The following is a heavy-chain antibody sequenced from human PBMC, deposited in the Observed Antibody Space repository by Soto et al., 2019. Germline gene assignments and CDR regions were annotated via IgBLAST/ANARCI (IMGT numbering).Heavy chain of an antibody. V-gene: IGHV3-30*18. CDR2: ISYDGSNK. D-gene: IGHD2-2*01. CDR3: AKVAGGYQLLHAFDI. CDR1: GFTFSSYG. J-gene: IGHJ3*02. Sequence: GGSLRLSCAASGFTFSSYGIHWVRQAPGKGLEWVAGISYDGSNKYYADSVKGRFTISRDNSKNTLYLQMNSLRAEDTAVYYCAKVAGGYQLLHAFDIWGQGTMVTVSS.